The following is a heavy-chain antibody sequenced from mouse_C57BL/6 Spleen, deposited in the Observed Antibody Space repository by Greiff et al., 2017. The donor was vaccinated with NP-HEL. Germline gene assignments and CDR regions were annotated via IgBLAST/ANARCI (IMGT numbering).Heavy chain of an antibody. J-gene: IGHJ2*01. CDR1: GYTFTSYT. Sequence: VQLQQSGAELARPGASVKMSCKASGYTFTSYTMHWVNQRPGQGLEWIGYINPSSGYTKYNQKFKDKATLTADKSSSTAYMQLSSLTSEDSAVYYCASDRDYFDYWGQGTTLTVSS. CDR2: INPSSGYT. CDR3: ASDRDYFDY. V-gene: IGHV1-4*01.